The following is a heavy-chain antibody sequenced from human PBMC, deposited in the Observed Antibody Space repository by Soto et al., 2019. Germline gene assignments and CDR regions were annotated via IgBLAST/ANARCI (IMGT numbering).Heavy chain of an antibody. CDR2: IYSGGST. J-gene: IGHJ6*02. D-gene: IGHD3-22*01. V-gene: IGHV3-53*01. CDR3: ARYKRESGYYPYYYYYGMDV. CDR1: GFTVSSNY. Sequence: EVQLVESGGGLIQPGGSLRLSCAASGFTVSSNYMSWVRQAPGKGLECVSVIYSGGSTYYADSVKGRFTISRDNSKNTLYLQMNSLRDEDTAVYYCARYKRESGYYPYYYYYGMDVWGQGTTVTVSS.